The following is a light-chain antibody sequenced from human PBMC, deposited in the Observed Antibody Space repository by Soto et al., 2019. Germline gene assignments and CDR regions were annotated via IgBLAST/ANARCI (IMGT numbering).Light chain of an antibody. V-gene: IGKV3-20*01. CDR2: GAS. CDR1: QSFSID. J-gene: IGKJ1*01. CDR3: QQYGASPWT. Sequence: EIVLTQSPATLSVSPGERATLSCRASQSFSIDLAWYQQTPGQAPRLLIYGASTRATGIPDRFSGSGSGTDFTLTISRLEPEDFAVYHCQQYGASPWTFGQGTKVDIK.